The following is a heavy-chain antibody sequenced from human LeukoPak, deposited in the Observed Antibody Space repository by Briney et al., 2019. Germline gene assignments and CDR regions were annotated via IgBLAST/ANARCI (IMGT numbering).Heavy chain of an antibody. J-gene: IGHJ4*02. D-gene: IGHD5-18*01. CDR1: GYTFTSYG. CDR3: ARDHLQLWLLGVEYYFDY. V-gene: IGHV1-18*01. Sequence: ASVKVSCKASGYTFTSYGISWVRQAPGQGLEWMGWISAYNGNTNYAQKLQGRVTMTTDTSTSTAYMELRSLRSDDTAVYYCARDHLQLWLLGVEYYFDYWGQGTLVTVSS. CDR2: ISAYNGNT.